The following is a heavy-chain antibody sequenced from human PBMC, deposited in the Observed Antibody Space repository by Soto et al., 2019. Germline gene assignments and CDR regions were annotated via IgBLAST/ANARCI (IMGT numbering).Heavy chain of an antibody. CDR2: IYYGGST. D-gene: IGHD1-26*01. CDR1: GGSISSYY. J-gene: IGHJ5*02. Sequence: SETLSLTCTVSGGSISSYYWSWIRQPPGKGLEWIGYIYYGGSTNYNPSLKSRVTISVDTSKNQFSLKLSSVTAADTAVYYCARQFLGPKVGWFDPWGQGTLVTVSS. V-gene: IGHV4-59*08. CDR3: ARQFLGPKVGWFDP.